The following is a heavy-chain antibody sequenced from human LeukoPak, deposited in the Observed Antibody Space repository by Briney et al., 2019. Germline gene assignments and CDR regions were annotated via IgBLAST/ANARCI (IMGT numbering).Heavy chain of an antibody. Sequence: SETLSLTCAVYGGSFSGYYWSWIRQPPGKGLEWIGEINHSGSTNYNPSLKSRVTISVDTSKNQFSLKLSSVTAADTAVNYCARESYYYMDVWGKGTTVTVSS. CDR1: GGSFSGYY. J-gene: IGHJ6*03. V-gene: IGHV4-34*01. CDR3: ARESYYYMDV. CDR2: INHSGST.